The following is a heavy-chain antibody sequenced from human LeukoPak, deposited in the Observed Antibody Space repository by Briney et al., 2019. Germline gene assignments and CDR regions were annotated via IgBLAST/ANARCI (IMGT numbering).Heavy chain of an antibody. J-gene: IGHJ4*02. CDR2: ISSSSSYI. CDR1: GFTFSSYS. D-gene: IGHD3-10*01. Sequence: GGSLRLSCAASGFTFSSYSMNWVRQAPGKGLEWVSSISSSSSYIYYADSVKGRFTISRDNAKNSLYLQMSSLRAEDTAVYYCARDTNYYGSGSLFRPFDYWGQGTLVTVSS. V-gene: IGHV3-21*01. CDR3: ARDTNYYGSGSLFRPFDY.